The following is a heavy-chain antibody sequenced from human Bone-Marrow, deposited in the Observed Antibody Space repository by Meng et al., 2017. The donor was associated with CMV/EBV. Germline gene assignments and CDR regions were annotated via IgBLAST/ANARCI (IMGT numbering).Heavy chain of an antibody. Sequence: ASVKVSCKASGGTFSSYGISWVRQAPGQGLEWMGWINPNSGGTNYAQKFQGRVTMTRDTSISTAYMELSRLRSDDTAVYYCARVEADPWGQGTLVTFSS. J-gene: IGHJ5*02. CDR1: GGTFSSYG. CDR2: INPNSGGT. V-gene: IGHV1-2*02. CDR3: ARVEADP.